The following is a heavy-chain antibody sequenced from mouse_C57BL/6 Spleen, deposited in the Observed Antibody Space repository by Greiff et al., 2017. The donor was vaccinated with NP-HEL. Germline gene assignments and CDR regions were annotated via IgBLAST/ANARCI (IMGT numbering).Heavy chain of an antibody. Sequence: QVHVKQPGAELVKPGASVKLSCKASGYTFTSYWMHWVKQRPGRGLEWIGRIDPNSGGTKYNEKFKSKATLTVDKPSSTAYMQLSSLTSEDSAVYYCAREEVYYGSGFYYFDYWGQGTTLTVSS. J-gene: IGHJ2*01. CDR2: IDPNSGGT. V-gene: IGHV1-72*01. CDR1: GYTFTSYW. D-gene: IGHD1-1*01. CDR3: AREEVYYGSGFYYFDY.